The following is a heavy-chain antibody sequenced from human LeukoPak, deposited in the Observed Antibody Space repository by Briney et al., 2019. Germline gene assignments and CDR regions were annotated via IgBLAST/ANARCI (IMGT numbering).Heavy chain of an antibody. CDR1: GFTFSSYS. CDR3: ATGIAAAGKDYYYYYMDV. Sequence: GGSLRLSCEGSGFTFSSYSMNWVHQAPGKGLEWLSYISSSSSTIYYADSVKGRFTISRDNAKNSLYLQMNSLRAEDTAVYYCATGIAAAGKDYYYYYMDVWGKGTTVTVSS. V-gene: IGHV3-48*01. J-gene: IGHJ6*03. CDR2: ISSSSSTI. D-gene: IGHD6-13*01.